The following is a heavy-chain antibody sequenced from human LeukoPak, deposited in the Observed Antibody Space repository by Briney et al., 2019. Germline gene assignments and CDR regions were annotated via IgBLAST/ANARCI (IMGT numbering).Heavy chain of an antibody. CDR1: GFTFSDYY. CDR2: ISSSGSTI. Sequence: GGSLRLSCAASGFTFSDYYMSWIRQAPGKGLEWVSYISSSGSTIYYADSVKGRFTISRDNAKNSLYLQMNSLRAEDTAVYYCARAYCSSTSCYNGADYWGQGTLVTVSS. D-gene: IGHD2-2*02. V-gene: IGHV3-11*01. CDR3: ARAYCSSTSCYNGADY. J-gene: IGHJ4*02.